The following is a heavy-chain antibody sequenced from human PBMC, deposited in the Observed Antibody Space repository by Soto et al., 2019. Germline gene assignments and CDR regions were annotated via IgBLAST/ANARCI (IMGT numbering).Heavy chain of an antibody. J-gene: IGHJ3*02. CDR2: IYHSGST. D-gene: IGHD6-13*01. V-gene: IGHV4-4*02. Sequence: PSETLSLTCAVSSGSISSSNWWSWVRQPPGKGLEWIGEIYHSGSTNYNPSLKSRVTISVDKSKNHFSLKLSSVTAADTAVYYCARVNSSSWYDAFDIWGRGTMVTVSS. CDR3: ARVNSSSWYDAFDI. CDR1: SGSISSSNW.